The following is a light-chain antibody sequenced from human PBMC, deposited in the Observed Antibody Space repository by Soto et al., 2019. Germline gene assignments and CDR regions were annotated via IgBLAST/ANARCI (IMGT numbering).Light chain of an antibody. CDR1: QSVSSSY. V-gene: IGKV3-20*01. CDR2: GAS. CDR3: QQYGSSPTWT. J-gene: IGKJ1*01. Sequence: ELVLTQSPGTLSLSPGGRATLSCRASQSVSSSYLAWYQQKPGQAPRLLIYGASSRATGIPDRFSGSGSGTDFTLTISRLEPEDFAVYYCQQYGSSPTWTFGQGTKV.